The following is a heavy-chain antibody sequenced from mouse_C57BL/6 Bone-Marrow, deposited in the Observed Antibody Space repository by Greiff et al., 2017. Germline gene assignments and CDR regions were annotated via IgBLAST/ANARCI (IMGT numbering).Heavy chain of an antibody. Sequence: VQLQQSGPELVKPGASVKISCKASGYTFTDYYMNWVKQSHGKSLEWIGDINPNNGGTSYNQKFKGKATLTVDKSSSTAYMELRSLTSEDSAVYYCASGGKDYWGQGTTLTVSS. J-gene: IGHJ2*01. V-gene: IGHV1-26*01. D-gene: IGHD1-1*02. CDR3: ASGGKDY. CDR1: GYTFTDYY. CDR2: INPNNGGT.